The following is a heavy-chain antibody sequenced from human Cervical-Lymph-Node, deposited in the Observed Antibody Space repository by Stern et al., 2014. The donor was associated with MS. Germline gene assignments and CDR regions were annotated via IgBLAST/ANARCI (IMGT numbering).Heavy chain of an antibody. CDR2: IYYSGST. D-gene: IGHD3-16*01. V-gene: IGHV4-59*01. J-gene: IGHJ4*02. CDR3: ARGGGRTYFDY. Sequence: QLQLQESGPGLVKPSETLSLTCTVSGGSINTYYWSWIRQPPGQGLEWIGWIYYSGSTNYNPSLKSRVTISMDTSKNHFSLKLTSVTAADTAVYYCARGGGRTYFDYWGQGTLVTVSS. CDR1: GGSINTYY.